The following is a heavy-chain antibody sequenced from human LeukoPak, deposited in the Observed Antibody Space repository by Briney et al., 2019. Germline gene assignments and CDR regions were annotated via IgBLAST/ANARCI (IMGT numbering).Heavy chain of an antibody. J-gene: IGHJ4*02. Sequence: GSLRLSCAASGFTFSTYAMTWVRQAPGKGLEWVSLISRGGDVTYYADSVKGRFTISRDSSKNTLYLQMHSLRAEDTAVYYCAARPGEVAVPYDYWGQGTLVTVSP. V-gene: IGHV3-23*01. D-gene: IGHD2-15*01. CDR2: ISRGGDVT. CDR3: AARPGEVAVPYDY. CDR1: GFTFSTYA.